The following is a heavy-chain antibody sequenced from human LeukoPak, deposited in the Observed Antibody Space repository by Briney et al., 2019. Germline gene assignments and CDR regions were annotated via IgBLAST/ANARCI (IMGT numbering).Heavy chain of an antibody. D-gene: IGHD2-8*02. CDR3: ARGAPRWCFAP. Sequence: PSETLSLTCTVSGGYIGSDRYYWTWIRQPAGKGLEWIGLIYTFGNTNYNPSLKSRVTISVDTSKNQFSLKLSAVTAADTAIYYCARGAPRWCFAPWGQGSLVTVSS. J-gene: IGHJ5*02. CDR1: GGYIGSDRYY. CDR2: IYTFGNT. V-gene: IGHV4-61*02.